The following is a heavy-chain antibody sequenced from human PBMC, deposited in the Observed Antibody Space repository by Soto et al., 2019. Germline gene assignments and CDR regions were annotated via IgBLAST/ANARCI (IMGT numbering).Heavy chain of an antibody. V-gene: IGHV5-51*01. CDR1: GYSFDNYW. CDR2: IYPGDSDR. D-gene: IGHD1-26*01. J-gene: IGHJ6*02. CDR3: VRYRSRDYYYGMDV. Sequence: KISCKGSGYSFDNYWIGWVRQMPGKGLEWMAIIYPGDSDRRYSPSFQGQVTISADQSISTAYLQWSSLKASDTANYYCVRYRSRDYYYGMDVWGQGTTVTVS.